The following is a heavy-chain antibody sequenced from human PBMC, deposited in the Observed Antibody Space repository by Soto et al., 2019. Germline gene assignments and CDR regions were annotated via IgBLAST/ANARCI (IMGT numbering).Heavy chain of an antibody. CDR2: IIPILGIA. CDR1: GGTFSSYT. D-gene: IGHD2-2*02. J-gene: IGHJ4*02. V-gene: IGHV1-69*02. Sequence: QVQLVQSGAEVKKPGSSVKVSCKASGGTFSSYTISWVRQAPGQGLEWMGRIIPILGIANYGQKCQGRVTITADKSTSTAYMELSSLGSEATAVYYCAMEYCSSTSCYRDYWGQGTLVTVSS. CDR3: AMEYCSSTSCYRDY.